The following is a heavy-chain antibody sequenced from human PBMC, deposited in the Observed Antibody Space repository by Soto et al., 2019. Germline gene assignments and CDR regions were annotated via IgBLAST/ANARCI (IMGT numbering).Heavy chain of an antibody. D-gene: IGHD1-7*01. CDR3: AKDPLGQLELRREYYFDY. CDR1: GFPFRRYA. J-gene: IGHJ4*02. V-gene: IGHV3-23*01. CDR2: ISGSGGST. Sequence: LRLSCAASGFPFRRYAMSWVRQDPGKGLEWVSAISGSGGSTYYADSVKGRFTISRDNSKNTLYLQMNSLRAEDTAVYYCAKDPLGQLELRREYYFDYWGQGTLVTVSS.